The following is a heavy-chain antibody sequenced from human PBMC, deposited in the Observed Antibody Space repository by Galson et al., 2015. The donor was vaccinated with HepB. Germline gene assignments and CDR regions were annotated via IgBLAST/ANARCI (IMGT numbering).Heavy chain of an antibody. V-gene: IGHV3-30*04. D-gene: IGHD3-10*01. CDR2: ISYDGSNK. CDR3: ARDLREMRFGELKAVTGSPDY. CDR1: GFTFSSYA. J-gene: IGHJ4*02. Sequence: SLRLSCAASGFTFSSYAMHWVRQAPGKGLEWVAVISYDGSNKYYADSVKGRFTISRDNSKNTLYLQMNSLRAEDTAVYYCARDLREMRFGELKAVTGSPDYWGQGTLVTVSS.